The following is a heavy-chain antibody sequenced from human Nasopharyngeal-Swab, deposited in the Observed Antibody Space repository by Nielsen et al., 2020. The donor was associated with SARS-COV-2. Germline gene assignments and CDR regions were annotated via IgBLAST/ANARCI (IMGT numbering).Heavy chain of an antibody. Sequence: ASVKVSCKASGYTFTSYAMNWARQAPGQGLEWMGWINTNTGNPTYAQGFTGRFVFSLDTSVSTAYLQISSLKAEDTAVYYCARDGYFDWLALSWFDPWGQGTLVTVSS. CDR3: ARDGYFDWLALSWFDP. D-gene: IGHD3-9*01. CDR1: GYTFTSYA. J-gene: IGHJ5*02. V-gene: IGHV7-4-1*02. CDR2: INTNTGNP.